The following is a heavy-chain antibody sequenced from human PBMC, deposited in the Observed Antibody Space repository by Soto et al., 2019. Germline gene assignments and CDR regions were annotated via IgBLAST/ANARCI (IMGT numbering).Heavy chain of an antibody. J-gene: IGHJ5*02. CDR3: ARQGAPYGVHRWFDP. CDR2: INHSGST. V-gene: IGHV4-34*01. Sequence: QVQLQQWGAGLLKPSETLSLTCAVYGGSFSGYYWSWIRQPPGKGLEWIGEINHSGSTNYNPSLKSRVTISVDTSKNQFSLKLSSVTAADTAVYYCARQGAPYGVHRWFDPWGQGTLVTVSS. CDR1: GGSFSGYY. D-gene: IGHD4-17*01.